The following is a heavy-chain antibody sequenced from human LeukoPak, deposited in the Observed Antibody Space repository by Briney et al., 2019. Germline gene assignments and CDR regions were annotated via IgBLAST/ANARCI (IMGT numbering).Heavy chain of an antibody. CDR2: ISYDGSNK. D-gene: IGHD6-6*01. J-gene: IGHJ4*02. V-gene: IGHV3-30*04. CDR1: GFTLSSYS. Sequence: GGSLRLSCSASGFTLSSYSMYWVRQALWTGLEWVAVISYDGSNKYYADSVKGRFTISRDNSKNTLYLQMNSLRAEDTAVYYCARLAAWSDYWGQGTLVTVSS. CDR3: ARLAAWSDY.